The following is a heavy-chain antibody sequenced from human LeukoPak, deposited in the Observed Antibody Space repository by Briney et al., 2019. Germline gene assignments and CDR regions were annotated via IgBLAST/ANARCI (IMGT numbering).Heavy chain of an antibody. Sequence: PGRSLRLSCAASGFTFSNYGMHWVRQAPGKGLEWVAVIWHDGRNEYYADSVKGRFTISRDTSKNTLYLQMNSLRVEDTAVYYCARGYYYDFSVTPDYWGQGTLVTVSS. CDR1: GFTFSNYG. CDR2: IWHDGRNE. D-gene: IGHD3-22*01. V-gene: IGHV3-33*08. J-gene: IGHJ4*02. CDR3: ARGYYYDFSVTPDY.